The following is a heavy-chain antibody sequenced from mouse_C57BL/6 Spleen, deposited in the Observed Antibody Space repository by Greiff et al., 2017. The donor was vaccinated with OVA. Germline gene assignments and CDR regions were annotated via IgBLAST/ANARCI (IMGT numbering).Heavy chain of an antibody. CDR1: GYTFTDYY. J-gene: IGHJ3*01. V-gene: IGHV1-76*01. CDR3: AYGYDRFAY. Sequence: VQLQQSGAELVRPGASVKLSCKASGYTFTDYYINWVKQRPGQGLEWIARIYPGSGNTYYNEKFKGKATLTAEKSSSTAYMQLSSLTSEDSAVYFCAYGYDRFAYWGQGTLVTVSA. D-gene: IGHD2-2*01. CDR2: IYPGSGNT.